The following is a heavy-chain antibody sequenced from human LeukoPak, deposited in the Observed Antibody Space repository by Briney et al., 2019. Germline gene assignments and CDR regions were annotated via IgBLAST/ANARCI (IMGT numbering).Heavy chain of an antibody. D-gene: IGHD6-19*01. V-gene: IGHV4-39*07. J-gene: IGHJ6*02. Sequence: SETLSLTCTVSGGSISSSSYYWSWIRQPPGKGLEWIGEINHSEITNYNPSLKRRVIISVDTSKNQFSLKLSSVTAADTAVYYCARGVAVAEDYYYGMDVWGQGTTVTVSS. CDR1: GGSISSSSYY. CDR2: INHSEIT. CDR3: ARGVAVAEDYYYGMDV.